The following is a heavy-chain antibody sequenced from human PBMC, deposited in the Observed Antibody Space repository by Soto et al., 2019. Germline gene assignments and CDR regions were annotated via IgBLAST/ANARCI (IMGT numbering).Heavy chain of an antibody. Sequence: QLQLQESGPGLVKPSETLSLTCTVSGGSISSTSYYWGWICQPPGKGLEWIGSIYYSGSTYYNPSLKSRVTISVDTSNNQFSLKLNSVTAADTAVYYCARGRRFCSGGSCFGGYFFDYWGQGTLVTVSS. V-gene: IGHV4-39*01. D-gene: IGHD2-15*01. CDR3: ARGRRFCSGGSCFGGYFFDY. CDR2: IYYSGST. J-gene: IGHJ4*02. CDR1: GGSISSTSYY.